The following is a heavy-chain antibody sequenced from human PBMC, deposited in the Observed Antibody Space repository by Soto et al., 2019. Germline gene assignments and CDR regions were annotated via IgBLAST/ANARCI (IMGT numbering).Heavy chain of an antibody. J-gene: IGHJ4*02. V-gene: IGHV3-23*01. Sequence: HPGGSLRLSCAVSGFSFSTYGVTWVRQAPGKGLEWVSGVSGGSGSTHYADSVKGRFTITGDNSKNTVYLQMNSLRVEDTAVYYCAKWNGYGDYWGQGTLVTVSS. CDR3: AKWNGYGDY. CDR2: VSGGSGST. D-gene: IGHD1-1*01. CDR1: GFSFSTYG.